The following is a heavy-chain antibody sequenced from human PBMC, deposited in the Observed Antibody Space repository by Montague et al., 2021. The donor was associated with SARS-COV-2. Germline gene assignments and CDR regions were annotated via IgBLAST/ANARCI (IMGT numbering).Heavy chain of an antibody. CDR2: ISPTSSSI. CDR1: GFTFSDYS. CDR3: ARLKENYYDRSGYYLFDS. J-gene: IGHJ4*02. D-gene: IGHD3-22*01. Sequence: SLRLSCAASGFTFSDYSMNWVRQAPGRGLEWVSYISPTSSSIYYADSVKGRFTISRGNAKNSLFLQMNSLRDEDTALYYCARLKENYYDRSGYYLFDSWGQGTLVTVSS. V-gene: IGHV3-48*02.